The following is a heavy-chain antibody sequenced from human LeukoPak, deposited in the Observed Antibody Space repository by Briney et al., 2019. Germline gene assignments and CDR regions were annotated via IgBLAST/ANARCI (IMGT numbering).Heavy chain of an antibody. J-gene: IGHJ4*02. V-gene: IGHV3-23*01. Sequence: PGASLRHSCAAPGFTFSNYAMSRVRQAPGKGLEWVSAICGSGGTTYYADSVKGRFTISRDNSKNTLYLQMRSLRAEDTAVYYCAKWGDYDVLTGYYDSDYWGQGTLVTVSS. D-gene: IGHD3-9*01. CDR1: GFTFSNYA. CDR3: AKWGDYDVLTGYYDSDY. CDR2: ICGSGGTT.